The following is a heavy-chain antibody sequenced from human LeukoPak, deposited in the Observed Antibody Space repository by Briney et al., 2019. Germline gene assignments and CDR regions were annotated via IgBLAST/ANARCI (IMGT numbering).Heavy chain of an antibody. CDR3: ARVNIAVVPSTNFDY. CDR2: IYYSGNT. CDR1: GGSISSSSYF. D-gene: IGHD2-2*01. Sequence: SETLSLTCTVSGGSISSSSYFWGWIRQPPGKGLEWIGSIYYSGNTFYNPSLKSRVTISVDTSKNQFSLKLNSVTAADTAVYYCARVNIAVVPSTNFDYWGQGTLVTVSS. V-gene: IGHV4-39*07. J-gene: IGHJ4*02.